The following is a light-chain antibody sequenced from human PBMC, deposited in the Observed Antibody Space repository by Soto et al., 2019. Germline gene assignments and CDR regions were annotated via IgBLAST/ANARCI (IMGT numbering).Light chain of an antibody. J-gene: IGKJ1*01. CDR2: GAS. CDR3: QQYGSSPWT. CDR1: QSVSSTF. Sequence: EIVLTQSPATLSLSPGEGATLSCRASQSVSSTFLAWYQHKPGRPPRLLIYGASSRATDIPDRFSGGGSGTDFTLTIIRLETEDFAVYYCQQYGSSPWTFGQGTKVEIK. V-gene: IGKV3-20*01.